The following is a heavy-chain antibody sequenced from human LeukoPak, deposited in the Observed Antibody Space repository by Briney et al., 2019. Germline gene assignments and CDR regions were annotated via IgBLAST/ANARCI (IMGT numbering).Heavy chain of an antibody. CDR3: ACERSAYDFWSGYKFDP. J-gene: IGHJ5*02. D-gene: IGHD3-3*01. Sequence: SETLSLTCTVSGGSISSSSYYWSWIRQPAGKGLEWIGRIYTSGSTNYNPSLKSRVTMSVDTSKNQFSLKLSSVTAADTAVYYCACERSAYDFWSGYKFDPWGQGTLVTVSS. CDR1: GGSISSSSYY. CDR2: IYTSGST. V-gene: IGHV4-61*02.